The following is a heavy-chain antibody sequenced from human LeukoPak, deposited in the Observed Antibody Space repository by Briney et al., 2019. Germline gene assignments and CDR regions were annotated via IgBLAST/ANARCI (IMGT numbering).Heavy chain of an antibody. V-gene: IGHV4-34*01. CDR2: INHSGST. CDR3: ARGPFEGGYYDFDY. J-gene: IGHJ4*02. CDR1: GGSFSGYY. Sequence: PSETLSLTCAVYGGSFSGYYWSWIRQPPGKGLEWIGEINHSGSTNYNPSLKSRVTISVDTSKNQFSLKLSSVTAADTAVYYCARGPFEGGYYDFDYWGQGTLVTVSS. D-gene: IGHD3-22*01.